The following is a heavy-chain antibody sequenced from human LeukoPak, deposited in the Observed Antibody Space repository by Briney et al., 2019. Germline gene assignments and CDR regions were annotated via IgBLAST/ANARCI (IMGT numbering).Heavy chain of an antibody. CDR3: AKVTTSSGYYSRFDH. Sequence: PGGSLRLSCAASGFTFSTFGMHWVRQAPGKGLEWVAVLSFDGSNKYYADSVKGRFTISRDNSKNPLYLEMNSLRVEDTAVYYCAKVTTSSGYYSRFDHWGQGTLVTVSS. V-gene: IGHV3-30*18. J-gene: IGHJ4*02. CDR2: LSFDGSNK. CDR1: GFTFSTFG. D-gene: IGHD3-22*01.